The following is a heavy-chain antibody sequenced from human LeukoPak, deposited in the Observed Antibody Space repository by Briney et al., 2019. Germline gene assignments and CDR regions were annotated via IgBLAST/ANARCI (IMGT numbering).Heavy chain of an antibody. CDR2: IYTSGST. J-gene: IGHJ6*02. CDR1: GGSISSYY. D-gene: IGHD6-13*01. CDR3: ARIPRQQLSPYYYYGMDV. Sequence: SETLSLTCSVSGGSISSYYWSWIRQPAGKGLEWIGRIYTSGSTNYNPSLKSRVTMSVDTSKNQFSLKLSSVTAADTAVYYCARIPRQQLSPYYYYGMDVWGQGTTVTVSS. V-gene: IGHV4-4*07.